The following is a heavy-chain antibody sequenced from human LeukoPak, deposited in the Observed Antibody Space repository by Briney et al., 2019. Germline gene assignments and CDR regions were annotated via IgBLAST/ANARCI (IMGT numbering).Heavy chain of an antibody. Sequence: SETLSLTCNISEGSISHDYWVWVRQPPGKGLEWIAYIDYSGCTDYNPSVKSRVTMSIDTSKGQFTLHLRSVSAADTAIYYCTTCAPNRYWFAPWGQGIQVTVSS. D-gene: IGHD2-2*01. CDR2: IDYSGCT. CDR1: EGSISHDY. J-gene: IGHJ5*02. CDR3: TTCAPNRYWFAP. V-gene: IGHV4-59*08.